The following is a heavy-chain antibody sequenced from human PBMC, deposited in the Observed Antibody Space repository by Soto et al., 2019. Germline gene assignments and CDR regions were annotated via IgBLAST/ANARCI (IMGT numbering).Heavy chain of an antibody. CDR2: ISSSSSYI. CDR1: GFTFSSYS. J-gene: IGHJ4*02. V-gene: IGHV3-21*01. Sequence: EVQLVESGGGLVKPGGSLRLSCAASGFTFSSYSMNWVRQAPGKGLEWVSSISSSSSYIYYADSVKGRFTISRDNAKNSLYLQMNSLRAEDTAVYYCARDSTATSYCRGGCYWSGPVDYWGQGTLVTVSS. CDR3: ARDSTATSYCRGGCYWSGPVDY. D-gene: IGHD2-21*02.